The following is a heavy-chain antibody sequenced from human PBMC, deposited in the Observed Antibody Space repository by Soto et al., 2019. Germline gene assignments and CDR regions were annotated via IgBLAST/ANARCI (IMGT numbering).Heavy chain of an antibody. Sequence: GASVKVSCKASGGTFSSYAISWVRQAPGQGLEWMGGIIPIFGTANYAQKFQGRVTITADESTSTAYVELSSLRSEDTAVYYCARERGYCSSTSCSVSYGMDVWGQGTTVTVSS. CDR2: IIPIFGTA. D-gene: IGHD2-2*01. J-gene: IGHJ6*02. CDR1: GGTFSSYA. V-gene: IGHV1-69*13. CDR3: ARERGYCSSTSCSVSYGMDV.